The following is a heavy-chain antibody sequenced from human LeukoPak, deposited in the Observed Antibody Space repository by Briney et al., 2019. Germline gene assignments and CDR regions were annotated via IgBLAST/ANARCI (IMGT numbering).Heavy chain of an antibody. CDR2: ISSSSVYR. CDR3: AKSLESTNYYYHMDV. CDR1: GFTFSSYT. J-gene: IGHJ6*03. D-gene: IGHD2-2*01. Sequence: GGSLRLSCAASGFTFSSYTINWVRQAPGKGLEWVSSISSSSVYRYYADSVKGRFTISRDNSKNTLYLQTNSLRAEDTAVYYCAKSLESTNYYYHMDVWGKGTTVTISS. V-gene: IGHV3-21*04.